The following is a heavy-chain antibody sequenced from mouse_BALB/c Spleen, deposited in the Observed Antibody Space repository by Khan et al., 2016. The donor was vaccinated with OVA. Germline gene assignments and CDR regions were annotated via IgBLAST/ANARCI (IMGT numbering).Heavy chain of an antibody. CDR2: INNGGSYT. Sequence: EVELVESGGGLVKPGGSLKLSCAASGFVFNSYDMSWVRQTPEKRLEWVATINNGGSYTHYPHSVKGRFTISRDTARNTLYLQLNSLSSEDTACYYGTRTGGCRPFYAMDYWGQGSSVTVSS. CDR1: GFVFNSYD. V-gene: IGHV5-9*02. D-gene: IGHD4-1*01. CDR3: TRTGGCRPFYAMDY. J-gene: IGHJ4*01.